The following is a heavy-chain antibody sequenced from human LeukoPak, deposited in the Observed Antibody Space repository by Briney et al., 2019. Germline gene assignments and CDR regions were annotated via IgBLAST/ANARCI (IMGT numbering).Heavy chain of an antibody. CDR1: GFTFSNYW. CDR3: ARGIVVVDYMDV. V-gene: IGHV3-7*01. J-gene: IGHJ6*03. CDR2: INQDGSEK. Sequence: GGSLRLSRAASGFTFSNYWMTWVRQAPGMGLEWVANINQDGSEKYYVDSVKGRFTISRDNAKNSLYLQMNSLRAEDTAVYYCARGIVVVDYMDVWGKGTTVTISS. D-gene: IGHD2-21*01.